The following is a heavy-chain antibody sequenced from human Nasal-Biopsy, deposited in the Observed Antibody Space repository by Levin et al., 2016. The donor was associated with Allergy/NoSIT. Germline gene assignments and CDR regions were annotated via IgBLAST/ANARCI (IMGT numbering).Heavy chain of an antibody. D-gene: IGHD5-24*01. J-gene: IGHJ3*02. CDR2: IDSSSSTI. V-gene: IGHV3-48*02. CDR1: GFIFSGYS. CDR3: AREVRDRVGFDAVNI. Sequence: GGSLRLSCAASGFIFSGYSMNWVRQAPGRGLEWVAYIDSSSSTILYADSVRGRFTTSRDNAKNSLFLHMNSLRDEDTAMYYCAREVRDRVGFDAVNIWGQGTMVTVS.